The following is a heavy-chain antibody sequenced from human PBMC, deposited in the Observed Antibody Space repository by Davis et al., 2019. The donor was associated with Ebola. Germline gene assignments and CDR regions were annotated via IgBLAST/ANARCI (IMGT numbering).Heavy chain of an antibody. J-gene: IGHJ4*02. CDR2: IIPILGIA. Sequence: SVKVSCKASGCTFSSYAISWVRQAPGQGLEWMGRIIPILGIANYAQKFQGRVTITADKSTSTAYMELSSLRSEDTAVYYCVRDLRGWGDFDYWGQGTLVTVSS. CDR3: VRDLRGWGDFDY. V-gene: IGHV1-69*04. CDR1: GCTFSSYA. D-gene: IGHD3-10*01.